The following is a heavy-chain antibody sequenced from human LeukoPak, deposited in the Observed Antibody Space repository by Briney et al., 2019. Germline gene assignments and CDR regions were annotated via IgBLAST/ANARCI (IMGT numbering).Heavy chain of an antibody. CDR3: ARAHVPRYSSGYYGWFDP. V-gene: IGHV1-69*05. Sequence: ASVKVSCKASGGTFSSYAISWVRQAPGQGLEWMGGIIPIFGTANYAQKFQGRVTITTDESTSTAYMELSSLRSEDTAVYYCARAHVPRYSSGYYGWFDPWGQGTLVTVSS. D-gene: IGHD3-22*01. J-gene: IGHJ5*02. CDR2: IIPIFGTA. CDR1: GGTFSSYA.